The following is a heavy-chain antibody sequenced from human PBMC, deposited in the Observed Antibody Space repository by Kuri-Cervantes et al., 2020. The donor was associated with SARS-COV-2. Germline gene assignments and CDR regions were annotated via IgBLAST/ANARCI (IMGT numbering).Heavy chain of an antibody. J-gene: IGHJ6*02. V-gene: IGHV3-33*08. Sequence: GGSLRLSCAASGFTFDDYAMHWVRQAPGKGLEWVAVIWYDGSNKYYADSVKGRFTISRDNSKNTLYLQMNSLRAEDTAVYYCARGYCSGGSCFVGYYYYGMDVWGQGTTVTVSS. CDR3: ARGYCSGGSCFVGYYYYGMDV. D-gene: IGHD2-15*01. CDR1: GFTFDDYA. CDR2: IWYDGSNK.